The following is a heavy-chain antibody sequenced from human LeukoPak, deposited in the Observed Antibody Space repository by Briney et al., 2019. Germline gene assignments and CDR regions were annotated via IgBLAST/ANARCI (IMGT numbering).Heavy chain of an antibody. V-gene: IGHV4-34*01. CDR2: INHSGST. Sequence: SETLSLXCAVYGGSFSGYYWSWIRQPPGKGLEWIGEINHSGSTNYNLSLKSRVTISVDTSKNQFSLKLSSVTAADTAVYYCARECQGVTTMGFDYWGQGTLVTVSS. J-gene: IGHJ4*02. CDR1: GGSFSGYY. CDR3: ARECQGVTTMGFDY. D-gene: IGHD4-23*01.